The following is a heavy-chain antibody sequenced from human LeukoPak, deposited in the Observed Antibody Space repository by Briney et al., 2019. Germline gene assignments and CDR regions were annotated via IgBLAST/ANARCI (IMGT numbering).Heavy chain of an antibody. J-gene: IGHJ4*02. V-gene: IGHV1-2*02. CDR2: INPNSGDT. CDR1: GYTFTGYY. D-gene: IGHD3-16*01. CDR3: ATQRGSYLWGTDFDF. Sequence: ASVKVSCKASGYTFTGYYMHWVRQAPGQGLEWMGWINPNSGDTKYAQKFQGRVAMTRDTSISTAYMELSRLRSDDTAVYYCATQRGSYLWGTDFDFWGQGTLVTVSS.